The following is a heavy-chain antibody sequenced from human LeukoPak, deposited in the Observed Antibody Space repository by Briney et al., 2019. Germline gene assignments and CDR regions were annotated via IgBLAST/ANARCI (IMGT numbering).Heavy chain of an antibody. Sequence: SETLSLTCTVSGGSISSSGYQWGWIRQPPGKGLEWIGSIYDSGSTYYNPSLKSRVTISVDTSKNQFSLKLSSVTAADTAVYYCARMVAAPTSNWFDPWGQGTLVTVSS. J-gene: IGHJ5*02. CDR3: ARMVAAPTSNWFDP. CDR1: GGSISSSGYQ. V-gene: IGHV4-39*07. CDR2: IYDSGST. D-gene: IGHD2-15*01.